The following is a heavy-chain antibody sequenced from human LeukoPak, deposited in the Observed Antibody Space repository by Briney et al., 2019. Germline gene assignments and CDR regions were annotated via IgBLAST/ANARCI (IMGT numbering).Heavy chain of an antibody. Sequence: GGSLRLSCLTSGFTFSTNAMSWVRQAPGKGLEWVSAISGSGGSTYYADSVKGRFTISRDNSKNTLYLQMNSLRAEDTAVYYCAKDRYYDSSGYWYFDYWGQGTLVTVSS. J-gene: IGHJ4*02. V-gene: IGHV3-23*01. CDR2: ISGSGGST. CDR1: GFTFSTNA. D-gene: IGHD3-22*01. CDR3: AKDRYYDSSGYWYFDY.